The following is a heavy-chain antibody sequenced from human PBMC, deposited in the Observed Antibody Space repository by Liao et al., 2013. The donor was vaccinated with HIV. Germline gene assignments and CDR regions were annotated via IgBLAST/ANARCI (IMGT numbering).Heavy chain of an antibody. Sequence: QVQLQESGPGLVKPSETLSLTCTVSGGSISSYYWSWIRQPAGKGLEWIGRIYTSGSTNYNPSLKSRVTMSVDTSKNQFSLKLSSVTAADTAVYYCARARYYDSSGYYGEYYFDYWGQGTLVTVSS. V-gene: IGHV4-4*07. J-gene: IGHJ4*02. CDR2: IYTSGST. CDR1: GGSISSYY. D-gene: IGHD3-22*01. CDR3: ARARYYDSSGYYGEYYFDY.